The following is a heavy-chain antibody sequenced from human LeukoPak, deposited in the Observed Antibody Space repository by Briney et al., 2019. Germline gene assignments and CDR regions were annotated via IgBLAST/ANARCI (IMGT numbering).Heavy chain of an antibody. Sequence: GGSLTLSCAASGFIFNTYWMNWVRQAPGKGLEWVAGISGDGSERGYVDSVRGRFTISRDNAKNSLYLQMNSLTAEDTAVYYCGRDPDSWGQGTVVTVSS. J-gene: IGHJ5*01. CDR2: ISGDGSER. CDR1: GFIFNTYW. CDR3: GRDPDS. V-gene: IGHV3-7*04.